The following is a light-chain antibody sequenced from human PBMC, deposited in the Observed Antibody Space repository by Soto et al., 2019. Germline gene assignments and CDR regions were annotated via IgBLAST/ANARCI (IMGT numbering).Light chain of an antibody. CDR1: QSVSSN. CDR2: GVS. V-gene: IGKV3-15*01. CDR3: QQYNTWYA. Sequence: EIVMTQSPATLSVSPGERATLSCRASQSVSSNLAWYQQKPGQAPRLLIYGVSSRATGVPARFSGSGSGTEFTLTISSLQSEDFAVYYCQQYNTWYAFGQLTKLEIK. J-gene: IGKJ2*01.